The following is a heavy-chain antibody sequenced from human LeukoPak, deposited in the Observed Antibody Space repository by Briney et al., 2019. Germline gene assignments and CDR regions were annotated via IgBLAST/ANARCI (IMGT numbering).Heavy chain of an antibody. Sequence: GGSLRLSCAASGFTFSSYSMNWIRQSPEKGLEWVSIIHNDGSTYYADSVKGRFTVSRDNSKNTVSLQMDSLRVDDTGIYYCARGFLQLTPYYFDYWGQGALVTVSS. CDR3: ARGFLQLTPYYFDY. CDR1: GFTFSSYS. V-gene: IGHV3-66*01. CDR2: IHNDGST. J-gene: IGHJ4*02. D-gene: IGHD1-1*01.